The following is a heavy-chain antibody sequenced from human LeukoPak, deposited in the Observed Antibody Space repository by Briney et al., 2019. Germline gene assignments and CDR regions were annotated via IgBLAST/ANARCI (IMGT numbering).Heavy chain of an antibody. D-gene: IGHD3-3*01. CDR2: IYTSGST. V-gene: IGHV4-4*07. Sequence: KTSETLSLTCTVSGGSISSYYWSWIRQPAGKGLEWIGRIYTSGSTNYNPSLKSRVTMSVDTSKNQFSLKLSSVTAADTAVYYCARRVSSPDGVVSAFWNYWGQGTLVTVSS. J-gene: IGHJ4*02. CDR3: ARRVSSPDGVVSAFWNY. CDR1: GGSISSYY.